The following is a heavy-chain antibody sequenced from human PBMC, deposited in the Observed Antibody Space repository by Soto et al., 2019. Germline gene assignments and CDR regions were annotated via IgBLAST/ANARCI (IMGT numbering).Heavy chain of an antibody. CDR3: AREGGSYSSYFDH. Sequence: QVQLQESGPGLVKPSQTLSLTCTVSGDSISGGGYYWSWIRQNPGKGLEWIGFIYYTGTTTYNPSLKSRVTLSVDTSKNQFSLKLNSVTAADTAVYYCAREGGSYSSYFDHWGQGTLVTVSP. V-gene: IGHV4-31*03. J-gene: IGHJ4*02. D-gene: IGHD3-10*01. CDR1: GDSISGGGYY. CDR2: IYYTGTT.